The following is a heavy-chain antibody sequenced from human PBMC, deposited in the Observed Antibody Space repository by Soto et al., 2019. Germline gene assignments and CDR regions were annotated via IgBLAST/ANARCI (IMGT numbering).Heavy chain of an antibody. CDR3: AISDLGGSMYYDTYYYYYMDV. J-gene: IGHJ6*03. CDR2: IYYSGST. V-gene: IGHV4-59*01. D-gene: IGHD3-3*01. Sequence: SETLSLTCTVSGGSISSYYWSWIRQPPGKGLEWIGYIYYSGSTNYNPSLKSRVTISVDTSKNQFSLKLSSVTAADTAVYYCAISDLGGSMYYDTYYYYYMDVWGKGTTVTVSS. CDR1: GGSISSYY.